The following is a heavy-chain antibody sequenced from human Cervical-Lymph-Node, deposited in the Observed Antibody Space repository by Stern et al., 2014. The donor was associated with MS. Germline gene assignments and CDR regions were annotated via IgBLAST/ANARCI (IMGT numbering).Heavy chain of an antibody. V-gene: IGHV1-46*01. J-gene: IGHJ6*02. CDR1: GYTFTSYY. Sequence: VQLVKSGAEVKTPGASVKLSCKASGYTFTSYYIHWVRQAPGQGLEWMGIINPSGGSTSYAQNFQGRVTVTRDTSTSTVYMELSSLRSEDTAVYYCAREVAGHRLGMMDVWGQGTSVTVSS. CDR2: INPSGGST. D-gene: IGHD6-19*01. CDR3: AREVAGHRLGMMDV.